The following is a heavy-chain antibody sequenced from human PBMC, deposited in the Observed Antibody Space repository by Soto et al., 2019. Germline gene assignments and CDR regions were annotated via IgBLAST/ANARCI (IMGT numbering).Heavy chain of an antibody. Sequence: ESLSLTCAVSGGSVRDGSYYWAWLRQPPGKGLEWIGHIYHSGSTIYNPSLKSRVTISIDTSKSQFSLNLNSMTAADTAVYYCAGYNWNYYFDPWGQGTMVTVS. D-gene: IGHD1-7*01. CDR3: AGYNWNYYFDP. CDR1: GGSVRDGSYY. J-gene: IGHJ5*02. CDR2: IYHSGST. V-gene: IGHV4-61*01.